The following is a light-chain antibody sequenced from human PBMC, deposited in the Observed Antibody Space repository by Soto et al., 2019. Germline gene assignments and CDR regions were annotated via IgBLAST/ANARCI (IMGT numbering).Light chain of an antibody. CDR1: QSVSSN. CDR2: GAS. Sequence: ETVMTQSPATLSVSPGERATLSCRASQSVSSNLAWYQHKAGQAPRLLIYGASTRATGIPARFSGSGSGTKFTLTISSLQSEDFAVYYCQQYHKWPLTFGGGTKVEIE. V-gene: IGKV3-15*01. J-gene: IGKJ4*01. CDR3: QQYHKWPLT.